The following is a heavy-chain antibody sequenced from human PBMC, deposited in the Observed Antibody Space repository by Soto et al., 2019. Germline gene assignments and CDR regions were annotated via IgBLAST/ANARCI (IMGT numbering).Heavy chain of an antibody. CDR3: VRDRQLIRDYYYYYAMDV. J-gene: IGHJ6*02. V-gene: IGHV1-3*01. CDR1: GYAFITYG. D-gene: IGHD6-6*01. CDR2: INAGNGDI. Sequence: ASVKVSCKASGYAFITYGLHWVRQAPGQRPEWPGWINAGNGDIKYSQKFQGRVTITRDTSASTASMELDNLRSEDTALYYCVRDRQLIRDYYYYYAMDVWGQGTTVTVSS.